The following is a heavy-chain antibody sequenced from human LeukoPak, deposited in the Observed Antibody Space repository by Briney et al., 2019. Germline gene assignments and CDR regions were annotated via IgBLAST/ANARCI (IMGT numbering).Heavy chain of an antibody. D-gene: IGHD6-19*01. V-gene: IGHV3-48*02. J-gene: IGHJ5*02. Sequence: PGGSLRLSCAASGFTFSSYSMNWVRQAPGKGLEWVSYIDSGANIHYADSVKGRFTISRDNAKNSLYLQMNSLRDEDTAIYYCARCGSGWYSYFDPWGQGTLVTVSS. CDR2: IDSGANI. CDR1: GFTFSSYS. CDR3: ARCGSGWYSYFDP.